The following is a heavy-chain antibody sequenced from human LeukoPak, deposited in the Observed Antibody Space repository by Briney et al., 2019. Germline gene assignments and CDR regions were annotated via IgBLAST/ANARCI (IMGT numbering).Heavy chain of an antibody. V-gene: IGHV4-38-2*01. CDR1: GYPINNAYY. J-gene: IGHJ4*02. Sequence: PSETLSLTCAVSGYPINNAYYGVWIRQPPGKGLEWIGSLYHPDSTSYNPSLKIRVTMLVDTTRNQFSLKLSFVTAADTAVYSCARQGGQWLVPNEFDYWGQGTLVTVSS. CDR3: ARQGGQWLVPNEFDY. CDR2: LYHPDST. D-gene: IGHD6-19*01.